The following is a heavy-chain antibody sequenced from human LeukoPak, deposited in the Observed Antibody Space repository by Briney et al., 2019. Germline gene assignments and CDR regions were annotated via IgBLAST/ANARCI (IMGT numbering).Heavy chain of an antibody. J-gene: IGHJ6*02. D-gene: IGHD6-6*01. CDR2: ISSSSSYI. Sequence: GGSLRLSCAASGFTLSSYSMNWVRQAPGKGLEWVSSISSSSSYIYYADSVKGRFTISRDNAKNSLYLQMNSLRAEDTAVYYCARGGEQLAAYYYYGMDVWGQGTTVTVSS. V-gene: IGHV3-21*01. CDR3: ARGGEQLAAYYYYGMDV. CDR1: GFTLSSYS.